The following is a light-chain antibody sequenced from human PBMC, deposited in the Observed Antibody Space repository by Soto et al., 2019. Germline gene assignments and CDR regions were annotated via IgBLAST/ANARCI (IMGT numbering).Light chain of an antibody. CDR2: DVS. V-gene: IGLV2-11*01. Sequence: QSVLTQPRSVSGSPGQSVTISCTGTSANVGSYNYVSWYQQHPGKAPKLMISDVSKRPSGVPDRFSGSKSGNTASLTISGLQAEDEADYYCSSYTGTYTLLFGGGTKVTVL. CDR1: SANVGSYNY. CDR3: SSYTGTYTLL. J-gene: IGLJ2*01.